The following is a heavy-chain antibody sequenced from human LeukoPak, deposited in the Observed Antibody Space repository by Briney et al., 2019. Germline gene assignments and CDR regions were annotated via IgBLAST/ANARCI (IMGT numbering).Heavy chain of an antibody. Sequence: ASVKVSCKASGYTFTGYYMHWVRQAPGQGLEWMGWINPKSGDAKYAQRFQGRVTMTRDTSINTAYLELSRLRSDDRSMYYCARGDPYEFSSSSLDYWGQGTLVAVSS. CDR3: ARGDPYEFSSSSLDY. CDR2: INPKSGDA. J-gene: IGHJ4*02. V-gene: IGHV1-2*02. D-gene: IGHD6-6*01. CDR1: GYTFTGYY.